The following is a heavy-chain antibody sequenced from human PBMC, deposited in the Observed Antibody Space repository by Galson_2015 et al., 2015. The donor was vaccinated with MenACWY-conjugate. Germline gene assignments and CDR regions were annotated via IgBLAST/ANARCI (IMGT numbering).Heavy chain of an antibody. CDR2: IGTGGGT. CDR3: AKFKYSTSWSNTHGMDV. CDR1: GITFSSNA. V-gene: IGHV3-23*01. J-gene: IGHJ6*02. Sequence: SLRLSCAASGITFSSNAMNWVRLAPGKGLEWVSGIGTGGGTYYADSVKGRFTISRDNSKNMVYLQMNSLRAEDTAIYYCAKFKYSTSWSNTHGMDVWGQGTTVTVSS. D-gene: IGHD2-2*01.